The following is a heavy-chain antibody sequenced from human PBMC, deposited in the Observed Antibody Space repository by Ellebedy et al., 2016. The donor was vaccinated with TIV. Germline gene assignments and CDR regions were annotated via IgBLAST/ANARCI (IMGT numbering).Heavy chain of an antibody. D-gene: IGHD3/OR15-3a*01. J-gene: IGHJ4*02. CDR1: GFTFSSYA. CDR3: QGWTVDY. CDR2: ISSNGGST. Sequence: GESLKISCSASGFTFSSYAMHWVRQAPGKGLEYVSAISSNGGSTYYAYSVKGRFTISRDNSKNTLYLQMSSLRAEDTAVYYCQGWTVDYWGQGTLVTVSS. V-gene: IGHV3-64D*09.